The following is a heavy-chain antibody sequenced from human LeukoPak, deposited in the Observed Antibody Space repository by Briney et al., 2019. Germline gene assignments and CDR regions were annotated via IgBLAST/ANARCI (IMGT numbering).Heavy chain of an antibody. CDR2: INPNSGVT. V-gene: IGHV1-2*02. CDR1: GGTFSSYA. J-gene: IGHJ4*02. D-gene: IGHD3-10*01. CDR3: ARDRILWFGWFDY. Sequence: ASVKVSCKASGGTFSSYAISWVRQAPGQGLEWMGWINPNSGVTSSAQRFQGRVTMTRDTSISTAYMELRSLRSDDTAVYYCARDRILWFGWFDYWGQGTLVTVSS.